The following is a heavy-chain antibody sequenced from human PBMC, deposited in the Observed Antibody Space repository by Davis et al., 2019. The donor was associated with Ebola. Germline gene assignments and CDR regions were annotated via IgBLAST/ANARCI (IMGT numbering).Heavy chain of an antibody. CDR1: GFTVSSNY. D-gene: IGHD5-18*01. V-gene: IGHV3-53*01. Sequence: GESLKISCAASGFTVSSNYMSWVRQAPGKGLEWVSVNYSGRSTYYADSVKGRFTISRDNSKNTLYLQMNSLRAEDTAVYYCAIVTVDTAMGKKVWRDYWGQGTLVTVSS. CDR2: NYSGRST. CDR3: AIVTVDTAMGKKVWRDY. J-gene: IGHJ4*02.